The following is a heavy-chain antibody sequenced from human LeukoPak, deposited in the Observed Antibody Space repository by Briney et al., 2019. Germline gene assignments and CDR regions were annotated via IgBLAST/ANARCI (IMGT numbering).Heavy chain of an antibody. V-gene: IGHV4-34*01. CDR2: ISHTGRS. J-gene: IGHJ4*02. Sequence: PSETLSLTCAIYRGSVSGYYWSWIRQSPGKGLEWIGEISHTGRSKNNPSLKSRVTISEDMSKKQFSLKLNSVTAADTALYYCARGFDGLTGYCPPDYWSQGTLVTVSS. D-gene: IGHD3-9*01. CDR1: RGSVSGYY. CDR3: ARGFDGLTGYCPPDY.